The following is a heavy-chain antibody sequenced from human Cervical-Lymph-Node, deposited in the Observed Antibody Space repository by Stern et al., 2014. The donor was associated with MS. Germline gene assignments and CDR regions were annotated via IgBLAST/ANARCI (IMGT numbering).Heavy chain of an antibody. D-gene: IGHD4-17*01. Sequence: VQLVESGPGLVQPSETLSLTCTVSGSSINYYAWSWVPQPPGKGLEWIGDGHESGSTNYNPSLKSRVTISVDTSKNQFSLNLDSVTAADTAIYYCARRLRFGDYDYWGQGTLVTVSS. CDR1: GSSINYYA. J-gene: IGHJ4*01. CDR2: GHESGST. CDR3: ARRLRFGDYDY. V-gene: IGHV4-59*01.